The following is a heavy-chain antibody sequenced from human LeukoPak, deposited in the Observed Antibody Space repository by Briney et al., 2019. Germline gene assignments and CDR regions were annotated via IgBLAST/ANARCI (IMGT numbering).Heavy chain of an antibody. CDR3: ARAKLRYFDWSLLT. J-gene: IGHJ4*02. V-gene: IGHV3-64*01. CDR2: ISSNGGST. Sequence: PGGSLRLSCAASGFTFSSYAMHWVRQAPGKGLEYVSAISSNGGSTYYANSVKGRFTISRDNAKNSLYLQMNSLRAEDTAVYYCARAKLRYFDWSLLTWGQGTLVTVSS. CDR1: GFTFSSYA. D-gene: IGHD3-9*01.